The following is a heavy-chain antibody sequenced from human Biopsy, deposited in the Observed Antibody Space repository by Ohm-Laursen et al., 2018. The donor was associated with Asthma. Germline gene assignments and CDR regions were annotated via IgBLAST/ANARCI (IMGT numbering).Heavy chain of an antibody. CDR2: IIPMYGVP. D-gene: IGHD3-16*01. CDR1: GGTFRTYA. Sequence: SSVKVSCKASGGTFRTYAFNWVRQAPGQGLEWMGGIIPMYGVPKVAQKFQGRVTITADESTSTAYMEMSSLRSEDTAVYYCARVDAIMTSGDFYFYSGFDLWGQGTTVRVSS. CDR3: ARVDAIMTSGDFYFYSGFDL. V-gene: IGHV1-69*01. J-gene: IGHJ6*02.